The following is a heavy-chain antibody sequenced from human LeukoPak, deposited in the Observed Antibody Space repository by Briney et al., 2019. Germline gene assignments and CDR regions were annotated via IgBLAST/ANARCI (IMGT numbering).Heavy chain of an antibody. CDR1: GGSICSGGYS. Sequence: ILSLTCAVSGGSICSGGYSWSWIRQPPGKGLEWIGYIYHSGSTYYNPSLKSRVTISVDRSKNQFSLKLTSVTAADTAVYYCARHYGPWGQGTLVTVSS. CDR2: IYHSGST. CDR3: ARHYGP. D-gene: IGHD3-16*01. J-gene: IGHJ5*02. V-gene: IGHV4-30-2*01.